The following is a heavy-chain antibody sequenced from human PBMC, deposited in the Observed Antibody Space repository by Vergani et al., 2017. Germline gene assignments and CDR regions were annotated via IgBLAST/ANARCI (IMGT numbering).Heavy chain of an antibody. CDR3: ARIPSIDCSSTSCYTVFNYYYYYYMDV. J-gene: IGHJ6*03. CDR1: GGSISSGGDY. V-gene: IGHV4-31*03. Sequence: QVQLQESGPGLVKPSQTLSLTCTVSGGSISSGGDYWSWIRQHPGKGLEWIGYIYYSGSTYYNPSLKSRVTISVDTSKNQFSLKLSSVTAADTAVYYCARIPSIDCSSTSCYTVFNYYYYYYMDVWGKGTTVTVS. D-gene: IGHD2-2*02. CDR2: IYYSGST.